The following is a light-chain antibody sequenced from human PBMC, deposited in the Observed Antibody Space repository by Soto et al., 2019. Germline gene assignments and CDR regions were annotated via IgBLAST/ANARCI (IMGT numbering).Light chain of an antibody. CDR3: QHYNSYGT. Sequence: DIQMTQSPSTPPASVGDRVTITCRASQSIDRWLAWYRQRPGKAPKLLIYHASSSETGAPSRFSGSGSGTEFTLTISSMQPDDFVTDYCQHYNSYGTFGQGTQVDIK. CDR1: QSIDRW. J-gene: IGKJ1*01. V-gene: IGKV1-5*01. CDR2: HAS.